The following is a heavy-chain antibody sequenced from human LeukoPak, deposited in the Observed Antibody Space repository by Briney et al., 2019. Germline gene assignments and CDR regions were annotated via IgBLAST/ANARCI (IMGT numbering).Heavy chain of an antibody. D-gene: IGHD6-19*01. Sequence: PGGSLRLSCAASGFTFSSYWMSWVRQAPGKGLEWVANIKQDGSKKYYVDSVKGRFTISRDNAKNSLYLQMNSLRAEDTAVHYCARDFRYLYSSGWYPTLNPWGQGTLVTVSS. V-gene: IGHV3-7*01. CDR3: ARDFRYLYSSGWYPTLNP. CDR1: GFTFSSYW. CDR2: IKQDGSKK. J-gene: IGHJ5*02.